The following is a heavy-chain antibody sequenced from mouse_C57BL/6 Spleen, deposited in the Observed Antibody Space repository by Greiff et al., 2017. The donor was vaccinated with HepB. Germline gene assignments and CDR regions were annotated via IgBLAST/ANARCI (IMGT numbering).Heavy chain of an antibody. CDR3: AKNTGYSNYAWFAY. Sequence: VMLVESGPGLVQPSQSLSITCTVSGFSLTSYGVHWVRQSPGKGLEWLGVIWRGGSTDYNAAFMSRLSITKDNSKSQVFFKMNSLQADDTAIYYCAKNTGYSNYAWFAYWGQGTLVTVSA. D-gene: IGHD2-5*01. CDR1: GFSLTSYG. J-gene: IGHJ3*01. V-gene: IGHV2-5*01. CDR2: IWRGGST.